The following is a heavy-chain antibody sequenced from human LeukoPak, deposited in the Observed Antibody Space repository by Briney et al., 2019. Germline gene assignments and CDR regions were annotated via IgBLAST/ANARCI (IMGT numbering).Heavy chain of an antibody. CDR1: GYTFTSYG. Sequence: ASVKVSCKASGYTFTSYGISWVRQAPGQGLEWMGWISAYNGNTNYAQKLQGRVTMTTDTSTSTAYMELSSLRSEDTAVYYCATSAVLRYFDWSYWGQGTLVTVSS. CDR3: ATSAVLRYFDWSY. J-gene: IGHJ4*02. CDR2: ISAYNGNT. V-gene: IGHV1-18*01. D-gene: IGHD3-9*01.